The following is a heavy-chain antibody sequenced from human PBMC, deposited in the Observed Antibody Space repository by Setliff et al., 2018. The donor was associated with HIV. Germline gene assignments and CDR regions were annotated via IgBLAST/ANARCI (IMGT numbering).Heavy chain of an antibody. CDR1: GYTFISYS. Sequence: ASVKVSCKASGYTFISYSMNWVRQAPGQGLEWMGWINTNTGNPTYAQAFTGRFVFSLDTSVSTAYLQISSLRAEDTAVYYCARFYDSGASYSDDAFDIWGQGTMVTVSS. V-gene: IGHV7-4-1*02. CDR2: INTNTGNP. J-gene: IGHJ3*02. CDR3: ARFYDSGASYSDDAFDI. D-gene: IGHD3-22*01.